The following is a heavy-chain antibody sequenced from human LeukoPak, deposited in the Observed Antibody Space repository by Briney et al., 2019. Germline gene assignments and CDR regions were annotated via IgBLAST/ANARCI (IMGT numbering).Heavy chain of an antibody. CDR1: GFTFSSYA. D-gene: IGHD3-16*01. CDR3: ARDGLIPPWGYFDY. Sequence: GGSLRLSCAASGFTFSSYAMHWVRQAPGKGLEWVAVISYDGSNKYYADSVKGRFTISRDNSKNTLYLQMNSLRAGDTAVYYCARDGLIPPWGYFDYWGQGTLVTVSS. V-gene: IGHV3-30-3*01. CDR2: ISYDGSNK. J-gene: IGHJ4*02.